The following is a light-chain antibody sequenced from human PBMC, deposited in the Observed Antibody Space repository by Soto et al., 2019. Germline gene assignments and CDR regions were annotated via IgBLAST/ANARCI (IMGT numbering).Light chain of an antibody. Sequence: QSVLTQPPSVSGAPGHTVTISCTGSSSNIGAGYDVHWYQQLPGTAPKLLLYGNRNRPSGVPVRFSGSKSGTSASLAITGLQAEDEADYYCQSYDSSLSGFVFGTGTKLTVL. J-gene: IGLJ1*01. CDR2: GNR. CDR3: QSYDSSLSGFV. V-gene: IGLV1-40*01. CDR1: SSNIGAGYD.